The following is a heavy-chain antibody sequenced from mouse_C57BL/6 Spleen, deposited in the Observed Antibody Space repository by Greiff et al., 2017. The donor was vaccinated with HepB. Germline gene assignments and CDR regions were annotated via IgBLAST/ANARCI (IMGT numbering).Heavy chain of an antibody. CDR2: IYPGDGDT. CDR1: GYAFSSSW. J-gene: IGHJ1*03. V-gene: IGHV1-82*01. CDR3: ARDGTPPTGFDV. Sequence: QVQLKESGPELVKPGASVKISCKASGYAFSSSWMNWVKQRPGKGLEWIGRIYPGDGDTNYNGKFKGKATLTADKSSSTAYMQLSSLTSEDSAVYFCARDGTPPTGFDVWGTGTTVTVSS. D-gene: IGHD1-1*01.